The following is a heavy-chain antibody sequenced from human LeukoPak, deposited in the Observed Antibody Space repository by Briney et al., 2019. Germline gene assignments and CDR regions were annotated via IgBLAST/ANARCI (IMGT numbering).Heavy chain of an antibody. CDR2: VYYSGST. D-gene: IGHD3-10*01. CDR1: DASVRSYY. CDR3: ANYRVRAVGAFDI. Sequence: SETLSLTCTVFDASVRSYYWNWIRQPPGKGLEWIGYVYYSGSTKYNPSLKSRVTMSVDTSKNQFSLKLSSVTAADTAVYYCANYRVRAVGAFDIWGQGTMVTVSS. V-gene: IGHV4-59*08. J-gene: IGHJ3*02.